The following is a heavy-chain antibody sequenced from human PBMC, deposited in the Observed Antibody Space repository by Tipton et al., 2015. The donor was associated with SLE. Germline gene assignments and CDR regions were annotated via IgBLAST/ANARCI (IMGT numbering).Heavy chain of an antibody. CDR1: GFTFSSYS. CDR2: ISSSSSYI. V-gene: IGHV3-21*01. J-gene: IGHJ2*01. CDR3: ARDGGDYWYFDL. D-gene: IGHD2-21*01. Sequence: SLRLSCAASGFTFSSYSMNWVRQAPGKGLEGVSSISSSSSYIYYADSVKGRFTISRDNSKNSLYLQMNSLRAEDTAVYYCARDGGDYWYFDLWGRGTLVTVSS.